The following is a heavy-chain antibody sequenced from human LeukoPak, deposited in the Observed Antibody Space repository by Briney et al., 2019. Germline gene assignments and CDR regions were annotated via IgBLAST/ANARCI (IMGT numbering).Heavy chain of an antibody. Sequence: TGGSLRLSCAASGFTFSTYSMSWVRQAPGRGLEWVASLKPDGSERYYVDSVKGRFTISRDNAKNSLYLQMNSLRAEDTAVYYCARDNPLVGATGSCDIWGQGTLVTVSS. D-gene: IGHD1-26*01. V-gene: IGHV3-7*01. CDR1: GFTFSTYS. J-gene: IGHJ3*02. CDR3: ARDNPLVGATGSCDI. CDR2: LKPDGSER.